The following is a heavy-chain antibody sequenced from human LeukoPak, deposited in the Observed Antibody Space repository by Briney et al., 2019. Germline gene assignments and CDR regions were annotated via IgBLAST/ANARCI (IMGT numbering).Heavy chain of an antibody. Sequence: GGSLRLSCVASGFTFTNYVMNWVRQVPGKGLEWVTHISTRTGSSGYADSVRSRFTISRDTARNSLYLEMNSLRVEDTAIYYCARDGGVEGSTTWFDPWGQGTQVTVSS. CDR2: ISTRTGSS. CDR1: GFTFTNYV. V-gene: IGHV3-21*01. D-gene: IGHD2/OR15-2a*01. J-gene: IGHJ5*02. CDR3: ARDGGVEGSTTWFDP.